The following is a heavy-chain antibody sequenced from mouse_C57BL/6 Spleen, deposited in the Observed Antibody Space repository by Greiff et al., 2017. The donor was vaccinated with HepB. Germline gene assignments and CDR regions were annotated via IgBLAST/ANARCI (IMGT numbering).Heavy chain of an antibody. D-gene: IGHD1-1*01. V-gene: IGHV2-6*01. CDR2: IWGVGST. CDR1: GFSFTSYG. J-gene: IGHJ4*01. CDR3: ARNYYGSSYGHYYAMDY. Sequence: VQGVESGPGLVAPSQSLSITCTVSGFSFTSYGVDWVRQSPGKGLEWLGVIWGVGSTNYNSALKSRLSISKDNSKSQVFLKMNSLQTDDTAMYYCARNYYGSSYGHYYAMDYWGQGTSVTVSS.